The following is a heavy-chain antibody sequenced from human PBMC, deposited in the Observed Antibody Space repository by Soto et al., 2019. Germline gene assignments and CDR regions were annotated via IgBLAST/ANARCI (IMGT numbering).Heavy chain of an antibody. CDR3: AREGSYSAYNFAHGIQLWSFDF. D-gene: IGHD5-12*01. CDR2: IFSSGST. CDR1: GDYINTFY. Sequence: SETLSLTCTVSGDYINTFYWSWVRQPAGKGLEWIGRIFSSGSTSFNPSLESRVAMSVDTCKNHFSLNLSSVTAADMAVYYCAREGSYSAYNFAHGIQLWSFDFWGQGALVTVSS. J-gene: IGHJ4*02. V-gene: IGHV4-4*07.